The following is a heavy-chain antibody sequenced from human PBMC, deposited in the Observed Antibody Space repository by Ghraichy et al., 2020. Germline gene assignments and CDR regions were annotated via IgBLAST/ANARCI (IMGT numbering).Heavy chain of an antibody. CDR3: AKRPSGTYYFDF. J-gene: IGHJ4*02. Sequence: GLCWEEGISRSGGSPYYADSVKGRFTISRDNSKNTVYLQMNNLRADDTAVYYCAKRPSGTYYFDFFGQDTPITVT. CDR2: ISRSGGSP. V-gene: IGHV3-23*01. D-gene: IGHD1-26*01.